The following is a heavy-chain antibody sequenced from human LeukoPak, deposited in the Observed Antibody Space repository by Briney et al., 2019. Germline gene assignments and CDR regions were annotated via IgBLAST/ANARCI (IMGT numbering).Heavy chain of an antibody. V-gene: IGHV3-23*01. D-gene: IGHD3-10*01. CDR3: AKGLYFGELLGPCDF. CDR1: GFTFGWYW. Sequence: PGGSLRLSCVGSGFTFGWYWMSWVRQAPGKGLEWVSVISGNDASTYYADSVKGRFTISRDNSNNTLYLQMNSLRAEDTAVYYCAKGLYFGELLGPCDFWGQGTQVTVSS. CDR2: ISGNDAST. J-gene: IGHJ4*02.